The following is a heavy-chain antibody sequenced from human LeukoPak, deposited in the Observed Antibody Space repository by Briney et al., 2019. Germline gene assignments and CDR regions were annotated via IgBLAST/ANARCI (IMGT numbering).Heavy chain of an antibody. Sequence: GGSLRLSCAASGFHFSNFAMHWVRQAPGKGLEWVANIRQDGVKKNYVDSVKGRFTISRDNAKNSLYLQMNSLRAEDTAVYYCARDYNHYMDVWGKGTTVTVSS. CDR2: IRQDGVKK. J-gene: IGHJ6*03. CDR3: ARDYNHYMDV. CDR1: GFHFSNFA. V-gene: IGHV3-7*01.